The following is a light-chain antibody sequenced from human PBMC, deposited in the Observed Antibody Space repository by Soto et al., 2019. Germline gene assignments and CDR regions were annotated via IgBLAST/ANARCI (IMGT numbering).Light chain of an antibody. V-gene: IGLV2-11*01. CDR1: SSDVGGYNY. CDR3: CSYAGSYTFV. CDR2: DVN. J-gene: IGLJ1*01. Sequence: QSVLTQPRSVSGSPGQSVTISCTGTSSDVGGYNYVSWYQQHPGKAPKLMIYDVNKRPSGVPDRFSGSKSGNTASLTISGLQAEDEADYYCCSYAGSYTFVFGTGTKLTFL.